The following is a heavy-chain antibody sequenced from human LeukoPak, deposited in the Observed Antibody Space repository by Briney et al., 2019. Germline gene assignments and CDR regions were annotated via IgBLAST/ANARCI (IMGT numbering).Heavy chain of an antibody. D-gene: IGHD5-18*01. CDR1: GFTFSSYW. V-gene: IGHV3-7*03. CDR2: IKQDGSDK. Sequence: PGGSLRLSCAASGFTFSSYWMSWVRQAPGKGLEWVANIKQDGSDKYYVDSVKGRFTISKDNAKSSLYLQMNSLRAEDTAVYYCARAWIELWSHVYWGQGTLVTVSS. CDR3: ARAWIELWSHVY. J-gene: IGHJ4*02.